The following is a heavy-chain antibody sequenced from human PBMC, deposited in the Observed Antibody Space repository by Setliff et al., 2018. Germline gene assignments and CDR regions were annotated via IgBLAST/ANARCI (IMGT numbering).Heavy chain of an antibody. CDR3: ARSGFYDSSGYYLDY. Sequence: PGGSLRLSCAASGFTFSAHYMDWLRQAPGKGLEWVSYISSSSSYTNYADSVKGRFTISRDNAKNSLYLEMNSLRAEDTAVYYCARSGFYDSSGYYLDYWGQGTLVTVSS. V-gene: IGHV3-11*03. D-gene: IGHD3-22*01. CDR2: ISSSSSYT. CDR1: GFTFSAHY. J-gene: IGHJ4*02.